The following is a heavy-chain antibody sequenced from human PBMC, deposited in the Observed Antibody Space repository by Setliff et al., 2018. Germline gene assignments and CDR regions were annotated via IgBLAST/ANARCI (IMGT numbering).Heavy chain of an antibody. Sequence: PSETLSLTCAVYGGSFSGYYWSWIRQPPGKRLEWIGEIIHSGSTNYNPSLKSRVTISMDTSKNQFSLKLNSVTAADTAVYYCAREQWLDPPGYYYMDVWAKGTTVTVSS. CDR1: GGSFSGYY. V-gene: IGHV4-34*12. D-gene: IGHD6-19*01. CDR2: IIHSGST. CDR3: AREQWLDPPGYYYMDV. J-gene: IGHJ6*03.